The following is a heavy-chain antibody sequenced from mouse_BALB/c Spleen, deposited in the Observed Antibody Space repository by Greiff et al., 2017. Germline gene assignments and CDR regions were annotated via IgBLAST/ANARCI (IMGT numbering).Heavy chain of an antibody. CDR1: GFSLTSYD. J-gene: IGHJ1*01. Sequence: VHLVESGPGLVAPSQSLSITCTVSGFSLTSYDISWIRQPPGKGLEWLGVIWTGGGTNYNSAFMSRLSISKDNSKSQVFLKMNSLQTDDTAIYYCVRDRSYYGSSLWYFDVWGAGTTVTVSS. CDR3: VRDRSYYGSSLWYFDV. D-gene: IGHD1-1*01. CDR2: IWTGGGT. V-gene: IGHV2-9-2*01.